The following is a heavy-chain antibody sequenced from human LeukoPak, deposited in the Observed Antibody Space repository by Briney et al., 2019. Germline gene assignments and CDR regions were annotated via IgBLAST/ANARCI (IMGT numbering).Heavy chain of an antibody. Sequence: PGASLRLSCAASGFTFSSYAMSWVRQAPGKGLEWVSAISGSGGSTYYADSVKGRFTISRDNSKNTLYLQMNSLRAEDTAVYYCAKGHIVVVTAIRGGIDYWGQGTPVTVSS. CDR2: ISGSGGST. CDR1: GFTFSSYA. J-gene: IGHJ4*02. CDR3: AKGHIVVVTAIRGGIDY. V-gene: IGHV3-23*01. D-gene: IGHD2-21*02.